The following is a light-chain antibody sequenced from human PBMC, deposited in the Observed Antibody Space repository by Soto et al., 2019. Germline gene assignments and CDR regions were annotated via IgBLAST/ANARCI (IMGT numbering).Light chain of an antibody. CDR1: QSVLYSSNNKNY. CDR3: QQYYGSPRA. Sequence: ILMTQSPASLAVSLGERATINCKSSQSVLYSSNNKNYLAWYQQKPGQPPKLLIYWASTRESGVPDRFTGSGSGTDFTLTISSLQAEDVAVYYCQQYYGSPRAFGGGSKVDIK. CDR2: WAS. J-gene: IGKJ4*01. V-gene: IGKV4-1*01.